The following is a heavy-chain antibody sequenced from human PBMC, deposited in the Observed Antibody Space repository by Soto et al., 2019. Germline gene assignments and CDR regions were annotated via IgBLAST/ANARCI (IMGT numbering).Heavy chain of an antibody. CDR2: ISYDGSNK. J-gene: IGHJ4*02. CDR1: GFTVSSYG. D-gene: IGHD2-21*02. CDR3: AKDKVPVVVTAPFDY. Sequence: GGSLRLSCAASGFTVSSYGMHWVRQAPGKGPEWVAVISYDGSNKYYADSVKGRFTISRDNSKNTLYLQMNSLRAEDTAVYYCAKDKVPVVVTAPFDYWGQGTLVTVSS. V-gene: IGHV3-30*18.